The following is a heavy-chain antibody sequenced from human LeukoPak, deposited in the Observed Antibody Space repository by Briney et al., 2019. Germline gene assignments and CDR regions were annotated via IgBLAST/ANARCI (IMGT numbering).Heavy chain of an antibody. CDR2: IEQDGSEK. CDR1: GFTFSSYE. CDR3: ARDRDIVVVVAATGSYFDY. D-gene: IGHD2-15*01. J-gene: IGHJ4*02. Sequence: PGGSLRLSCAASGFTFSSYEMNWVRQAPGKGLEWVANIEQDGSEKYYVDSVKGRFTISRDNAKNSLYLQMNSLRAEDTAVYYCARDRDIVVVVAATGSYFDYWGQGTLVTVSS. V-gene: IGHV3-7*03.